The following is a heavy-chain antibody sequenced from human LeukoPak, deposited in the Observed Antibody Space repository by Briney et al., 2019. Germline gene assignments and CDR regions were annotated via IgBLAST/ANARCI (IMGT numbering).Heavy chain of an antibody. D-gene: IGHD2-15*01. Sequence: GGSLRLSCAVSGLTLSNVWMNWVRQAPGKGPEWVGRIRSQTAGGTTDFAAPVKGRFSISRDDSKNSLYLQMNSLTSEDTAVYYCAHGSAQYYEYWGQGTLVTVSS. CDR1: GLTLSNVW. J-gene: IGHJ1*01. V-gene: IGHV3-15*07. CDR3: AHGSAQYYEY. CDR2: IRSQTAGGTT.